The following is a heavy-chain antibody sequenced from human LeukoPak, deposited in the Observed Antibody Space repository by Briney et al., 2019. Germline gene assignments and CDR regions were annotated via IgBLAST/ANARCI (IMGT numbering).Heavy chain of an antibody. D-gene: IGHD3-10*01. V-gene: IGHV4-34*01. CDR3: ARHSAVRGVRR. CDR2: INHSGST. Sequence: SSETLSLTCAVYGGSFSGYYWSWIRQPPGKGLEWIGEINHSGSTNYNPSLKSRVTISVDTSKNQFSLKLSSVTAADTAVYYCARHSAVRGVRRWGQGPLVTVSS. CDR1: GGSFSGYY. J-gene: IGHJ4*02.